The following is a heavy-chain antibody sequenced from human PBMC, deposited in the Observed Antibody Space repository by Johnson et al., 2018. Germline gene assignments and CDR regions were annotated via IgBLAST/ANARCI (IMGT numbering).Heavy chain of an antibody. CDR3: ARGAYYVSGNYYYNYYCGMDV. V-gene: IGHV3-13*01. CDR2: IGSDGDT. Sequence: EVPLVESGGGLVQPGGSLRLSCAASGFTFNKYDMHWVRQATGKNLEWVSGIGSDGDTYYPGSVKGRFTISREDAKNSLYLQMNSLRAGDTAVYFCARGAYYVSGNYYYNYYCGMDVWGQGTTVTVSS. CDR1: GFTFNKYD. J-gene: IGHJ6*02. D-gene: IGHD3-10*01.